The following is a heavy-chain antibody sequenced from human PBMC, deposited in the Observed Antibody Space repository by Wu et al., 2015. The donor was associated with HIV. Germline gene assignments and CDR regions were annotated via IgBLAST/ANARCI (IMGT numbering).Heavy chain of an antibody. V-gene: IGHV1-8*02. CDR3: ARQRAYTSGWYIFDY. Sequence: VQLVQSGAEVKKPGASVKVSCEASGYTFSDFYIHWVRQATGQGLEWMGWMNPRSGNTGYAQKFQGRVTMTRDTSISTANMELSSLRSEDTAVYYCARQRAYTSGWYIFDYWGQGTLVTVSS. J-gene: IGHJ4*02. CDR2: MNPRSGNT. CDR1: GYTFSDFY. D-gene: IGHD6-19*01.